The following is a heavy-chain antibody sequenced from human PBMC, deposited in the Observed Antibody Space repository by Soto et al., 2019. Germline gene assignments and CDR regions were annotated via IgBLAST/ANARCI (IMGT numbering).Heavy chain of an antibody. CDR1: GFTVTINY. V-gene: IGHV3-53*01. CDR3: HGYGY. CDR2: IYSGGTI. J-gene: IGHJ4*02. D-gene: IGHD5-12*01. Sequence: EVQVVESGGGLIQPGGSLRLSCAVSGFTVTINYMSWVRQAPGKGLEWVSVIYSGGTIYYADSVKGRFTISRDTSKNTLYLQMNSLGGEAPAVYYCHGYGYWGQGTLVTVSS.